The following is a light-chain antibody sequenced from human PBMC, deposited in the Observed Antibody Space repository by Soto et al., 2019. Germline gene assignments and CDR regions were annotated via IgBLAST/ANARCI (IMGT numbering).Light chain of an antibody. J-gene: IGKJ5*01. Sequence: EIVMTQSPATLSVSPGERATLSCRASQSVSSNLAWYQQKPGQAPRLLIYNASTRATDIPARFSGGGSGIEFTLTISSLQSEDFAIYYCQQRSNWITFGQGTRLEIK. CDR1: QSVSSN. CDR2: NAS. CDR3: QQRSNWIT. V-gene: IGKV3D-15*01.